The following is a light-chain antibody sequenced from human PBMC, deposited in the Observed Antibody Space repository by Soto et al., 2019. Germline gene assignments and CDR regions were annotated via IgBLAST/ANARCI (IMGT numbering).Light chain of an antibody. CDR1: QSVGRN. CDR3: QQYNNWPRT. CDR2: GAS. V-gene: IGKV3D-15*01. Sequence: EIAMTQSPATLSVSPGERATVSCGASQSVGRNLVWFQQKSGRAPRILIYGASSRAAGIPDRFSGGGFGTEFNLSISSLQSEDFAVYYWQQYNNWPRTFGQGTKVEIK. J-gene: IGKJ1*01.